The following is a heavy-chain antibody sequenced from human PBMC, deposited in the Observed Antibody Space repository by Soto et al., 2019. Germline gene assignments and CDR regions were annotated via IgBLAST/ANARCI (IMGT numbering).Heavy chain of an antibody. V-gene: IGHV4-39*01. CDR2: IYYRGNA. J-gene: IGHJ4*02. Sequence: QLQLQESGPGLVKPLETLSLSCSVSDDSINSDKYYWGWIRQPPGKGLEWIGSIYYRGNAYYNPSLQTRVTISLDKSKGQFSLKLNSVTAADSAVYFCARLEGLATISYYFDFWGPGALVTVSS. CDR3: ARLEGLATISYYFDF. D-gene: IGHD3-9*01. CDR1: DDSINSDKYY.